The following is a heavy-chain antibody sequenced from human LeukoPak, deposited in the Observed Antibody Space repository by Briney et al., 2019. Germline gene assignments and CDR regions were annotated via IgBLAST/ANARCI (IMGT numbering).Heavy chain of an antibody. J-gene: IGHJ5*02. Sequence: ASVKVSCKASGYTFTCSGISWVRQAPGQGLQWMGWISAYNGNTNYAQKLQGRVTMTTDTSTSTAYLELRSLRSDDTAVYYCALSARTGTPPLGWFDPWGQGTPVTVSS. CDR3: ALSARTGTPPLGWFDP. CDR2: ISAYNGNT. CDR1: GYTFTCSG. V-gene: IGHV1-18*01. D-gene: IGHD1/OR15-1a*01.